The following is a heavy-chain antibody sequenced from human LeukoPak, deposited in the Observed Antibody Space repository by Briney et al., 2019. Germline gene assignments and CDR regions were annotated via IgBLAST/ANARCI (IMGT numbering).Heavy chain of an antibody. D-gene: IGHD6-13*01. V-gene: IGHV4-4*02. J-gene: IGHJ6*02. Sequence: SGTLSLTCAVSGGSISSSNWWSWVRQPPGKGLEWIGEIYHSGSTNYNPSLKSRVTISVDKSKNQFSLKLSSVTAADTAVYYCAREGSSSWYNLRYYYYYGMDVWGQGTTVTVSS. CDR3: AREGSSSWYNLRYYYYYGMDV. CDR1: GGSISSSNW. CDR2: IYHSGST.